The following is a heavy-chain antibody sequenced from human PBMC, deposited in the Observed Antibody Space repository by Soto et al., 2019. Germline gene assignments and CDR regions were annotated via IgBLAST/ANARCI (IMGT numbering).Heavy chain of an antibody. J-gene: IGHJ6*02. CDR1: GGSISSYY. CDR2: IYYSGST. CDR3: ARDLYDFWSGYGSESAYYYYGMDV. V-gene: IGHV4-59*01. Sequence: SETLSLTCTVSGGSISSYYWSWIRQPPGKGLEWIGYIYYSGSTNYNPSLKSRVTISVDTSKNQFSLKLSSVTAADTAVYYCARDLYDFWSGYGSESAYYYYGMDVWGQGTTVTVS. D-gene: IGHD3-3*01.